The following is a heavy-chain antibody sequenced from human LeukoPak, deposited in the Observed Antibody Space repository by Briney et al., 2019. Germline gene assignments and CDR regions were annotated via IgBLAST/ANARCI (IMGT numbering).Heavy chain of an antibody. Sequence: SETLSLTCTVSGGSISSYYWSWIRQPPGKGLEWIGYISYSGSTNYNPSLKSRVTISVDTPKNQFSLNLSSVTAADTAVYYCTRQDRAMVTAFDYWGQGTLVTVSS. CDR3: TRQDRAMVTAFDY. V-gene: IGHV4-59*08. CDR1: GGSISSYY. CDR2: ISYSGST. J-gene: IGHJ4*02. D-gene: IGHD5-18*01.